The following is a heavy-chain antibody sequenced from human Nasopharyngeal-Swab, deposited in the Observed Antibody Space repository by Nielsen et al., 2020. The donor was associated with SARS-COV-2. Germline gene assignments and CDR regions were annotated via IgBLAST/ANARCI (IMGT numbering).Heavy chain of an antibody. D-gene: IGHD2-15*01. CDR1: GFTFSSYG. J-gene: IGHJ5*02. CDR3: ARDNGYCSGDACYLGGWLDP. CDR2: ISYDGDNK. Sequence: GESLKISCAASGFTFSSYGMHWVRQAPGKGLEWVALISYDGDNKYYTDSVKGRFSISRENSKNTLYLQMNSLRADDTALYYCARDNGYCSGDACYLGGWLDPWGQGTLVTVSS. V-gene: IGHV3-30*19.